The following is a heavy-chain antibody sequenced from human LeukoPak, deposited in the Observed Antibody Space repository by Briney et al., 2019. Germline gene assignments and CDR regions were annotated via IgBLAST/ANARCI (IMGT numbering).Heavy chain of an antibody. CDR3: ARDSRDGYNQVDY. Sequence: ASVKISCKASGYTFTSYYMHWVRQAPGQGLDWMGWINPNSGGTNYAQKFQGRATMTRDTSISTAYMELSRLRSDYTAVYYCARDSRDGYNQVDYWGQGTLVTVSS. CDR1: GYTFTSYY. J-gene: IGHJ4*02. CDR2: INPNSGGT. D-gene: IGHD5-24*01. V-gene: IGHV1-2*02.